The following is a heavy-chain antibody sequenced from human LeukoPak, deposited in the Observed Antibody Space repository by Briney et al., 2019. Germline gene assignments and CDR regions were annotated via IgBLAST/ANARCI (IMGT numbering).Heavy chain of an antibody. V-gene: IGHV3-7*01. D-gene: IGHD3-10*01. Sequence: TGGSLRLSCAASGFTFSDYYMSWIRQAPGKGLEWVANIKQDGSEKYYVDSVKGRFTISRDNAKNSLYLQMNSLRAEDTAVYYCARDLRGSRLLWFGELSTFDYWGQGTLVTVSS. J-gene: IGHJ4*02. CDR3: ARDLRGSRLLWFGELSTFDY. CDR2: IKQDGSEK. CDR1: GFTFSDYY.